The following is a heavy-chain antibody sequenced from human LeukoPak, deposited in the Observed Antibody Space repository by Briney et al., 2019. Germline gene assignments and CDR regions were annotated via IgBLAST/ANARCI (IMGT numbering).Heavy chain of an antibody. V-gene: IGHV4-61*02. CDR2: IYTSGST. D-gene: IGHD3-3*01. Sequence: SETLSLTCTVSGGSISSGSYYWSWIRQPAGKGLEWIGRIYTSGSTNYNPSLKSRVTISVDTSKNQFSLKLSSVTAADTAVYYCARDVIFGVAIPINWFDPRGQGTLVTVSS. CDR3: ARDVIFGVAIPINWFDP. J-gene: IGHJ5*02. CDR1: GGSISSGSYY.